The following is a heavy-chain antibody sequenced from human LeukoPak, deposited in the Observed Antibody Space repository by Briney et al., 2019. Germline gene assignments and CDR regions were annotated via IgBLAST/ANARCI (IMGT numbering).Heavy chain of an antibody. CDR1: GYTFTSYG. CDR2: ISAYNGNT. D-gene: IGHD2-15*01. Sequence: ASVKVSCKASGYTFTSYGISWVRQAPGQGLEWMGWISAYNGNTNYAQKLQGRVTMTTDTSTSTAYMELRSLRSDDTAVYYCAREIESFGYCSGGSCYSISGWFDSWGQGTLVTVSS. CDR3: AREIESFGYCSGGSCYSISGWFDS. V-gene: IGHV1-18*01. J-gene: IGHJ5*01.